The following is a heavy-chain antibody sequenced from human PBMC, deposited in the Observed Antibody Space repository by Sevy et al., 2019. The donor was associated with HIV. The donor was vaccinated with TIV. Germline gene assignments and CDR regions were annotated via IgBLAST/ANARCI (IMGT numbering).Heavy chain of an antibody. CDR2: ISYTGNT. Sequence: SETLSLTCTVSGGSISSGNYYWHWIRQPPGKGLEWIGYISYTGNTYYNPSLKSPVTISVDTSNNQFSLRPTSVTAADTAVYYCARDATEYTSSYVWFDPWGQGTLVTVSS. D-gene: IGHD6-6*01. CDR1: GGSISSGNYY. J-gene: IGHJ5*02. CDR3: ARDATEYTSSYVWFDP. V-gene: IGHV4-30-4*01.